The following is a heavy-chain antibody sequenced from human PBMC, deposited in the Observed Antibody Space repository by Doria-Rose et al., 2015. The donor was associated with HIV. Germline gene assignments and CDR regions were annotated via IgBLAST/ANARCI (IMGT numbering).Heavy chain of an antibody. CDR2: IFSDDER. CDR1: GVSLSSPGMG. CDR3: ARIKSSRWYHKYYFDF. V-gene: IGHV2-26*01. D-gene: IGHD6-13*01. Sequence: QITLKESGPVLVKPTETLTLTCTVSGVSLSSPGMGVSWIRQPPGKALEWLANIFSDDERSYKTSLKSRLTISRCTSKSQVVLTMTDIDPVDTATYYCARIKSSRWYHKYYFDFWGQGTLVIVSA. J-gene: IGHJ4*02.